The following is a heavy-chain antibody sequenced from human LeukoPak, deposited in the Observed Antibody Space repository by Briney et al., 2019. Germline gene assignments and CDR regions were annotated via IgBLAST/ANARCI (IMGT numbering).Heavy chain of an antibody. CDR3: AREPTFSGWFDH. J-gene: IGHJ5*02. CDR2: IHSSGST. V-gene: IGHV4-59*02. D-gene: IGHD3-16*01. CDR1: GGSVRGYY. Sequence: SETLSLTCTVSGGSVRGYYWSWLRQSPGTGLEWIAFIHSSGSTHYNPSLKSRVTISVDTSKNQFSLKLNFVTAADTAVYYCAREPTFSGWFDHWGQGTLVSVSS.